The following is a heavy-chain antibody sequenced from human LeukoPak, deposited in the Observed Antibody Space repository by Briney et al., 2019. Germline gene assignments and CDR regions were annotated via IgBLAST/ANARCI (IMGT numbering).Heavy chain of an antibody. J-gene: IGHJ5*02. Sequence: PGGSLRLSCAASGFTFSSYWMNWVRQAPGKGLVWVSAISGGGGSTYYADSVKGRFTISRDNSKNTLYLQMNSLRAEDTAVYYCAKGESSTSCFFDPWGQGTLVTVSS. CDR2: ISGGGGST. V-gene: IGHV3-23*01. D-gene: IGHD2-2*01. CDR3: AKGESSTSCFFDP. CDR1: GFTFSSYW.